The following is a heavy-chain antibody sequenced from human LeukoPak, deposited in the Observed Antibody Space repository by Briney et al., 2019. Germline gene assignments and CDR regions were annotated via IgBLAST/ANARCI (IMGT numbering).Heavy chain of an antibody. Sequence: PSETLSLTCTVSGGSISSYYWSWIRQPPGKGLEWIGEINHSGSTKYNPSLKSRVTISVDTSKNQFSLKLSSVTAADTAVYYCARAPWSGSYYGYWGQGTLVTVSS. V-gene: IGHV4-34*01. CDR1: GGSISSYY. CDR3: ARAPWSGSYYGY. D-gene: IGHD1-26*01. CDR2: INHSGST. J-gene: IGHJ4*02.